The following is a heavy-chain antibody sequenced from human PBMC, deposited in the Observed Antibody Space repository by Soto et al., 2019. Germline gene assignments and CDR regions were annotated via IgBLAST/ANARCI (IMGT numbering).Heavy chain of an antibody. D-gene: IGHD2-15*01. Sequence: ASVKVSCKASGYTFTSYGISWVRQAPGRGLEWMGWISAYNGNTNYAQKLQGRVTMTADTSTSTAYMELRSLRSDDTAVYYCARGYCIRGSCWTFDYRGQGTLVTVSS. V-gene: IGHV1-18*01. CDR2: ISAYNGNT. CDR3: ARGYCIRGSCWTFDY. CDR1: GYTFTSYG. J-gene: IGHJ4*02.